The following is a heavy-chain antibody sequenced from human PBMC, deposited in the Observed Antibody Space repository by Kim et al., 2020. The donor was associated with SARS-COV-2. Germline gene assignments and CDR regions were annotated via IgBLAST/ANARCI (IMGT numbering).Heavy chain of an antibody. J-gene: IGHJ4*02. D-gene: IGHD6-6*01. CDR2: INHSGDT. Sequence: SETLSLTCAVYSGSFSGYYWSWICQPPGKGLEWIGEINHSGDTNYNSSLKSRVIISVDSSKNKFSLKLNSVTAADAAMYYCARMRSRAHDWWGQGTLVTVSS. CDR1: SGSFSGYY. CDR3: ARMRSRAHDW. V-gene: IGHV4-34*01.